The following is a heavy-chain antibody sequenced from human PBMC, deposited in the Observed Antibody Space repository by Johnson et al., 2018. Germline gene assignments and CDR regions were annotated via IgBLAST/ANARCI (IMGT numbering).Heavy chain of an antibody. CDR1: EFPFSTSW. D-gene: IGHD3-10*01. J-gene: IGHJ6*02. V-gene: IGHV3-7*01. CDR2: IKQDGSEK. Sequence: VQLVESGGGLVQPGGSLRLSCAASEFPFSTSWMSWVRQAPGKGLEWVANIKQDGSEKYYVDSVKGRFTISRDNAKNSLYVQMNSLRAEATAVYYCASEFGLVGGAYYCYGMDVWGQGTTVTVSS. CDR3: ASEFGLVGGAYYCYGMDV.